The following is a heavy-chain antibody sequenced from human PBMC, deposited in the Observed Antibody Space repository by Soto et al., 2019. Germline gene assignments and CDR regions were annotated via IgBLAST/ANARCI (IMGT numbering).Heavy chain of an antibody. Sequence: GGSLRLSCAASGFTFSSYGMHWVRQAPGKGLEWVAVIWYDGSNKYYADSVKGRFTISRDNSKNTLYLQMNSLRAEDTAVYYCAREQYAFFDDYIWGSYSSVGYWGQGTLVTVSS. CDR1: GFTFSSYG. CDR2: IWYDGSNK. J-gene: IGHJ4*02. CDR3: AREQYAFFDDYIWGSYSSVGY. V-gene: IGHV3-33*01. D-gene: IGHD3-16*01.